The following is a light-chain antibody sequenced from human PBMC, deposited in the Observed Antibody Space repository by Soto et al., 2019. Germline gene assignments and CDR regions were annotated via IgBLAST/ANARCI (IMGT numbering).Light chain of an antibody. Sequence: QSALTQPRSVSGSPGQSVTISCTATSSDVGGYNYVSWYQQHPGKAPKLMIYDVSQRPSGVPDRFSASRSGNTASLTISGLHAEDEADYYCCSYAGSYIYVFGTGTKVTVL. CDR3: CSYAGSYIYV. J-gene: IGLJ1*01. CDR2: DVS. V-gene: IGLV2-11*01. CDR1: SSDVGGYNY.